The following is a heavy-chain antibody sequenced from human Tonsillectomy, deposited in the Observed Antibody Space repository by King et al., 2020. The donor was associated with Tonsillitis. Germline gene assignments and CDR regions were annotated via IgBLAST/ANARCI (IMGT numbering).Heavy chain of an antibody. CDR3: ASDPYGDLEIDY. D-gene: IGHD4-17*01. V-gene: IGHV3-30-3*01. J-gene: IGHJ4*02. CDR1: GFTFSSYA. CDR2: ISYDGSNK. Sequence: VQLVESGGGVVQPGRSLRLSCAASGFTFSSYAMHWVRQAPGKGLEWVAVISYDGSNKYYADSVKGRFTISRDNSKNTLYLQMNSLRGEDTAVYYCASDPYGDLEIDYWGQGTLVTVSS.